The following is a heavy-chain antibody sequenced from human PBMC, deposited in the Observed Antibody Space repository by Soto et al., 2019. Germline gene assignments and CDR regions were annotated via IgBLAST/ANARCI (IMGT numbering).Heavy chain of an antibody. J-gene: IGHJ4*02. D-gene: IGHD6-13*01. CDR1: GGSISSGGYY. CDR2: IYYSGST. V-gene: IGHV4-31*03. CDR3: AGGLAAAGTFY. Sequence: SETLSLTCTVSGGSISSGGYYWSWIGQHPGKGLEWIGYIYYSGSTYYNPSLKSRVTISVDTSKNQFSLKLSSVTAADTAVYYCAGGLAAAGTFYWGQGTLVTVSS.